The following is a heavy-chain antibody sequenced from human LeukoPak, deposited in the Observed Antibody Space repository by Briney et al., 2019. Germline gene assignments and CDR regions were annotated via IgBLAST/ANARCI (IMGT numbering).Heavy chain of an antibody. Sequence: SGGSLRLSCAASGFTFSSYAMSWVRQAPGKGREWVSAISGSGGSTYYADSVKGRFTISRDNSKNTLYLQMNSLRAEDTAVYYCAKDLETWLQLLPYFDYWGQGTLVTVSS. D-gene: IGHD5-24*01. CDR3: AKDLETWLQLLPYFDY. J-gene: IGHJ4*02. CDR2: ISGSGGST. CDR1: GFTFSSYA. V-gene: IGHV3-23*01.